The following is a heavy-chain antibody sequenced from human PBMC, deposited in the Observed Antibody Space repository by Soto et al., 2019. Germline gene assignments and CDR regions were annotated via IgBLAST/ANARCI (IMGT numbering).Heavy chain of an antibody. CDR1: GFTFSSYA. CDR3: ARGVGLRFLEWLLYDY. V-gene: IGHV3-30-3*01. Sequence: GGSLRLSCAASGFTFSSYAMHWVRQAPGKGLEWVAVISYDGSNKYYADSVKGRFTISRDNSKNTLYLQMNSLRAEDTAVYYCARGVGLRFLEWLLYDYWGQGTLVTVSS. J-gene: IGHJ4*02. D-gene: IGHD3-3*01. CDR2: ISYDGSNK.